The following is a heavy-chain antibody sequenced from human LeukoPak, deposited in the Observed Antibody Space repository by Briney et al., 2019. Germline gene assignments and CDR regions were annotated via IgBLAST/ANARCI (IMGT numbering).Heavy chain of an antibody. V-gene: IGHV4-59*01. CDR2: IYYSGST. D-gene: IGHD7-27*01. Sequence: SETLSLTCTVSGGSISSYYWSWIRQPPGKGLEWIGYIYYSGSTNYNPSLKSRVTISVDTSKNQFSLKLSSVTAADTAVYYYARGTGDQLNYYFNYWGQGTLVTVPS. J-gene: IGHJ4*02. CDR1: GGSISSYY. CDR3: ARGTGDQLNYYFNY.